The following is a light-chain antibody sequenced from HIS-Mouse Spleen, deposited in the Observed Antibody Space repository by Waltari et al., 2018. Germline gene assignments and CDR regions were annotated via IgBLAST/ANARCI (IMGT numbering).Light chain of an antibody. CDR1: SLPQKY. V-gene: IGLV3-10*01. J-gene: IGLJ2*01. CDR3: YSTDSSGNHRV. Sequence: SYELSQPPSASAPPGQTARITCSGESLPQKYASWYQQKSGQAPVLVIYEDSKRPSGIPERFSGSSSGTMATLTISGAQVEDEADYYCYSTDSSGNHRVFGGGTKLTVL. CDR2: EDS.